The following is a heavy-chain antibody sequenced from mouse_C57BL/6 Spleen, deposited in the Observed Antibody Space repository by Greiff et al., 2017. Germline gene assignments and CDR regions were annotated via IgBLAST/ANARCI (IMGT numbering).Heavy chain of an antibody. CDR3: TRGTRGDGPFDY. V-gene: IGHV5-9-1*02. Sequence: EVMLVESGEGLVKPGGSLKLSCAASGFTFSSYAMSWVRQTPEKRLEWVAYISSGGDYIYYADTVKGRFTISRDNARNTLYLQMSSLKSEDTAMYYCTRGTRGDGPFDYWGQGTTLTVSS. CDR2: ISSGGDYI. J-gene: IGHJ2*01. CDR1: GFTFSSYA. D-gene: IGHD2-3*01.